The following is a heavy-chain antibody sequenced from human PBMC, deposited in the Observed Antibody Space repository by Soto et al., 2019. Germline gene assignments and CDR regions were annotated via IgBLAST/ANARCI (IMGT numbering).Heavy chain of an antibody. CDR1: GYSFTSYW. J-gene: IGHJ3*02. CDR2: IYPGDSDT. CDR3: ARRQVGVVAHDAFDI. D-gene: IGHD2-15*01. V-gene: IGHV5-51*01. Sequence: GESLKISCRGSGYSFTSYWIGWVRQMPGKGLEWMGIIYPGDSDTRYSPSFQGQVTISADKSISTAYLQWSSLKASDTAMYYCARRQVGVVAHDAFDIWGQGTMVTVSS.